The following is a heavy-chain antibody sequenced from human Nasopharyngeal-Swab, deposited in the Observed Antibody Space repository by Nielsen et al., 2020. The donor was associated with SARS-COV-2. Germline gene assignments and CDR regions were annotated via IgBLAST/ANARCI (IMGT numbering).Heavy chain of an antibody. V-gene: IGHV4-34*01. CDR3: ASLNRNAFDI. CDR2: INHSGST. Sequence: SETLSLTCAVYGGSFSGYYWSWIRQPPGKGLEWIGEINHSGSTNYNPSLKSRVTISVDTSKNQFSLKLSSVTAADTAVYYCASLNRNAFDIWGQGTMVTVSS. CDR1: GGSFSGYY. D-gene: IGHD2/OR15-2a*01. J-gene: IGHJ3*02.